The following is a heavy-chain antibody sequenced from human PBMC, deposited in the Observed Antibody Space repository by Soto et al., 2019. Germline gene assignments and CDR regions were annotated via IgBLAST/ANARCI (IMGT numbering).Heavy chain of an antibody. J-gene: IGHJ6*02. Sequence: SETLSLTCAVSGGSISSSNWWSWVRQPPGKGLEWIGEIYHSGSTNYNPSLKRRGTTSVDKSKNQFSLKLSSVTAADTAVYYCARAQRDVVVPAAIESLHYYYYYGMDVWGQGTTVTVSS. D-gene: IGHD2-2*02. CDR1: GGSISSSNW. V-gene: IGHV4-4*02. CDR3: ARAQRDVVVPAAIESLHYYYYYGMDV. CDR2: IYHSGST.